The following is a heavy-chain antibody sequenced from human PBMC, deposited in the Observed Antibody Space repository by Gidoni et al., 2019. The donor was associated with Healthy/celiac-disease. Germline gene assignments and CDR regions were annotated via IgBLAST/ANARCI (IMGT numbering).Heavy chain of an antibody. D-gene: IGHD6-19*01. Sequence: QVQLQQWGAGLLKPSETLSLTCAVYGGSFSGYYWSWIRQPPGKGLEWIGEINHSGSTNYNPSLKSRVTISVDTSKNQFSLKLSSVTAADTAVYYCARRTIAVAGTRCFDYWGQGTLVTVSS. V-gene: IGHV4-34*01. CDR2: INHSGST. CDR1: GGSFSGYY. CDR3: ARRTIAVAGTRCFDY. J-gene: IGHJ4*02.